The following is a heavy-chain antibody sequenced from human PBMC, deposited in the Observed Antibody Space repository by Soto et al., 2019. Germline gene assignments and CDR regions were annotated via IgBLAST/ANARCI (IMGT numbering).Heavy chain of an antibody. Sequence: QVQLQDSGPGLVEPSGTLSLTCAVSGGSISSDNWWSLVPQPPGKGLEWIGEIHHSGSTKNTPSRNSRVTISVDKTNKQFSLKLTSVTDADTAVYYCARHGGFHFDYWGQGTLVTVSS. V-gene: IGHV4-4*02. CDR3: ARHGGFHFDY. CDR2: IHHSGST. J-gene: IGHJ4*02. CDR1: GGSISSDNW. D-gene: IGHD3-10*01.